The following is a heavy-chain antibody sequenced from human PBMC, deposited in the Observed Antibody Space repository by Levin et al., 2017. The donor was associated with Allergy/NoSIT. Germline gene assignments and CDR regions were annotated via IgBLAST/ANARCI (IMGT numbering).Heavy chain of an antibody. CDR2: INHSGST. Sequence: PSETLSLTCAVYGGSFSGYYWSWIRQPPGKGLEWIGEINHSGSTNYNPSLKSRVTISVDTSKNQFSLKLSSVTAADTAVYYCARGLRGQWLVSRSKFITNYFDYWGQGTLVTVSS. V-gene: IGHV4-34*01. CDR3: ARGLRGQWLVSRSKFITNYFDY. D-gene: IGHD6-19*01. J-gene: IGHJ4*02. CDR1: GGSFSGYY.